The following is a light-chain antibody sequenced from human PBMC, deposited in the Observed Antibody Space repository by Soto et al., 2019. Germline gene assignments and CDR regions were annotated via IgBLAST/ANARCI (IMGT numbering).Light chain of an antibody. CDR2: DVS. CDR3: SSYTSSTTYV. Sequence: QSALTQPASVSGSPGQSITISCSGSSSDVGGYNHVSWYQQHPGKAPKLMFYDVSNRPSGVSDRFSGSKSGNTASLTISGRKAEDEADYYCSSYTSSTTYVFGTGTKLTVL. CDR1: SSDVGGYNH. V-gene: IGLV2-14*03. J-gene: IGLJ1*01.